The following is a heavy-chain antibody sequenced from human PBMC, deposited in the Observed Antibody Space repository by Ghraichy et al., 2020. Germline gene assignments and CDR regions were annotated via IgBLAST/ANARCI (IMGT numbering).Heavy chain of an antibody. V-gene: IGHV4-34*01. CDR1: GGSFSGYY. Sequence: ESLNISCAVYGGSFSGYYWSWIRQPPGKGLEWIGEINHSGSTNYNPSLKSRVTISVDTSKNQFSLKLSSVTAADTAVYYCARGIVQYQYYFDYWGQGTLVTVSS. D-gene: IGHD2-2*01. CDR3: ARGIVQYQYYFDY. CDR2: INHSGST. J-gene: IGHJ4*02.